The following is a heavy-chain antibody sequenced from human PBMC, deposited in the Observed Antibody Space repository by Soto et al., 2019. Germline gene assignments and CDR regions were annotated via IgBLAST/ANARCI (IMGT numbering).Heavy chain of an antibody. D-gene: IGHD6-6*01. CDR3: ARDKAARPLSYYYYGMDV. J-gene: IGHJ6*02. Sequence: GGSLRLSCAASGFTFSSYSMNWVRQAPGKGLEWVSSISSSSGYIYYADSVKGRFTISRDNAKNSLYLQMNSLRAEDTAVYYCARDKAARPLSYYYYGMDVWGQGTTVTVYS. V-gene: IGHV3-21*01. CDR2: ISSSSGYI. CDR1: GFTFSSYS.